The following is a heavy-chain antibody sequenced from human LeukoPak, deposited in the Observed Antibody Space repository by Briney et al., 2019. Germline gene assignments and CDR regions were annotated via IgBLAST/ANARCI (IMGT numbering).Heavy chain of an antibody. J-gene: IGHJ4*02. Sequence: PSETLSLTCSVSRYSISSYYWSWIRQPPGKGLEWIGYIYYSGSTNYNPSLKSRVTISVDTSKNQFSLKLSSVTAADTAVYYCARDPYDILTGYYQGYFDYWGQGTLVTVSS. CDR2: IYYSGST. CDR1: RYSISSYY. CDR3: ARDPYDILTGYYQGYFDY. V-gene: IGHV4-59*01. D-gene: IGHD3-9*01.